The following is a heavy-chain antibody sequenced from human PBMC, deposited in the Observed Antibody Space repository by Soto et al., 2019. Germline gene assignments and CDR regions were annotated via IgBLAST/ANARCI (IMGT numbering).Heavy chain of an antibody. V-gene: IGHV5-10-1*01. CDR2: IDPSDSYT. Sequence: GGSLKISCKGSGYSFTSYWISWGRQMPGKGLEWMGRIDPSDSYTNYSPSFQGHVTISADKSISTAYLQWSSLKASDTAMYYCASSPRGYCSSTSCRELGNYYGMDVWGQGTTVTVSS. D-gene: IGHD2-2*01. CDR3: ASSPRGYCSSTSCRELGNYYGMDV. J-gene: IGHJ6*02. CDR1: GYSFTSYW.